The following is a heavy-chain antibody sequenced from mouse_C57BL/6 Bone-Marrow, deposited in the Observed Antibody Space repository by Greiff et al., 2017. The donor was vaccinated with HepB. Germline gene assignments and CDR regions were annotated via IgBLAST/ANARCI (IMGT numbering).Heavy chain of an antibody. Sequence: EVQLQQSGPVLVKPGASVKMSCKASGYTFTDYYMNWVKQSHGKSLEWIGVINPYNGGTSYNQKFKGKATLTVDKSSSTAYMELNSLTSEDSAVYYCARGGSHSQGAMDYWGQGTSVTVSS. D-gene: IGHD3-1*01. CDR3: ARGGSHSQGAMDY. V-gene: IGHV1-19*01. J-gene: IGHJ4*01. CDR1: GYTFTDYY. CDR2: INPYNGGT.